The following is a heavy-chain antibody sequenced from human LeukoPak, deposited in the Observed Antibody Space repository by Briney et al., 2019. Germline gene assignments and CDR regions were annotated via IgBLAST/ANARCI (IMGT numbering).Heavy chain of an antibody. J-gene: IGHJ6*03. CDR1: GFTFSSYS. CDR2: IRYDGSNK. Sequence: SGGSLRLSCAASGFTFSSYSMNWVRQAPGKGLEWVAFIRYDGSNKYYADSVKGRFTISRDNSKNTLYLQMNSLRAEDTAVYYCAKTGYDILTGNEYYMDVWGKGTTVTISS. CDR3: AKTGYDILTGNEYYMDV. D-gene: IGHD3-9*01. V-gene: IGHV3-30*02.